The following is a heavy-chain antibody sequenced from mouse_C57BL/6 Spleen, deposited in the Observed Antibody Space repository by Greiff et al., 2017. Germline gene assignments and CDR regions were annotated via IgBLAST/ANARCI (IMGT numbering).Heavy chain of an antibody. CDR3: AREYSNYYAMDY. D-gene: IGHD2-5*01. V-gene: IGHV1-39*01. J-gene: IGHJ4*01. CDR1: GYSFTDYN. Sequence: EVKLMESGPELVKPGASVKISCKASGYSFTDYNMNWVKQSNGKSLEWIGVINPNYGTTSYNQKFKGKATLAVDQSSSTAYMQLNSLTSEDSAVYYCAREYSNYYAMDYCGQGTSVTVSS. CDR2: INPNYGTT.